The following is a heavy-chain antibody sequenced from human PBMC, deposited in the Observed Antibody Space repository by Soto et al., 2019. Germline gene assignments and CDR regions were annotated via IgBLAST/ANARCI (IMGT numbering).Heavy chain of an antibody. V-gene: IGHV1-69*06. D-gene: IGHD3-3*01. Sequence: QVQLVQSGAEVKKPGSSVKVSCKASGGTFSSYAISWVRQAPGQGLEWMGGIIPIFGTANYAQKFQGRVTNTADKSKSTAYMELSSLRPEDKAVYYCASPTREWLPPARDYYYGMDVWGQGTTVTVS. CDR2: IIPIFGTA. CDR1: GGTFSSYA. CDR3: ASPTREWLPPARDYYYGMDV. J-gene: IGHJ6*02.